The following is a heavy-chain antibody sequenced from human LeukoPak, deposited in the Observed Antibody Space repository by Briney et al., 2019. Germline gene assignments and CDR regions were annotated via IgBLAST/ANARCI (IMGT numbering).Heavy chain of an antibody. Sequence: GGSLRLSCAASGFAFSDHFMDWVRQAPGKGLEWVVRIRNKAHSYFTEYAASVKGRFTISRDDSKNSVFLQMNSLKTEDTGVYYRAGDFTSYWGQGTLVTVSS. J-gene: IGHJ4*02. CDR3: AGDFTSY. V-gene: IGHV3-72*01. CDR2: IRNKAHSYFT. CDR1: GFAFSDHF.